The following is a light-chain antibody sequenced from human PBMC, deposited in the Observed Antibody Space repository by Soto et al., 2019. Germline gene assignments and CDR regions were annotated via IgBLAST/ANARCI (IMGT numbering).Light chain of an antibody. CDR1: QSITNR. J-gene: IGKJ1*01. CDR3: QHYNSYSEA. CDR2: DAS. V-gene: IGKV1-5*01. Sequence: DIQMTQSPSTLSASVGDRVTITCRASQSITNRLAWYQQKPGKAPKVLIYDASNLEYGVPSRFSGSGFGTEFTLTISSLQPDDFATYYCQHYNSYSEAFGQGTKVDIK.